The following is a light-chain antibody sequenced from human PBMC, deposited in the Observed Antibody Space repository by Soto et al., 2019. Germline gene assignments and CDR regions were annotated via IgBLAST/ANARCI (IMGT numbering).Light chain of an antibody. Sequence: DSQMTQYPSSLSASVGDRVTITCRASQSISSYLNWYQQKQGKAPKLLIYAASSLQSGVPSRFSGSGSGTDFTLTISSLQPEEFATYYCQQSYSTPPAFGQGTRLEIK. CDR1: QSISSY. CDR3: QQSYSTPPA. CDR2: AAS. V-gene: IGKV1-39*01. J-gene: IGKJ5*01.